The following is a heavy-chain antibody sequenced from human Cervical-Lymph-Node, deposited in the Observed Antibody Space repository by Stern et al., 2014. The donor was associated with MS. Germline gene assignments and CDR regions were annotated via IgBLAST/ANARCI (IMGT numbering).Heavy chain of an antibody. CDR3: AKGSRDGYNVSPLGN. Sequence: EVHLVESGGGLVQSGGSLRLSCAASGLTLSSYTMSWVRQAPGEGLEWVSAIRGSGDATHYADSVKGRFTISRDTAKDTLYLQMNSLRAEDTAVYYCAKGSRDGYNVSPLGNWGQGTLVIVSA. J-gene: IGHJ4*02. V-gene: IGHV3-23*04. CDR2: IRGSGDAT. D-gene: IGHD5-24*01. CDR1: GLTLSSYT.